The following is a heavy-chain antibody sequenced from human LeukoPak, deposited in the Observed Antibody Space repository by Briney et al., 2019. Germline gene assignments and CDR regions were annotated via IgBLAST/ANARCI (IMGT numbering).Heavy chain of an antibody. Sequence: SETLSLTCAVCRGSFSGYYWTWIRQSPGKGLEWIGEINHSGTTNYNPSLKSRVTISIDTSKNQLSLKLSSVTAADTAVYYCARGPTIDYDILTGYYYFDYWGQGTLVTVSS. V-gene: IGHV4-34*01. CDR3: ARGPTIDYDILTGYYYFDY. CDR1: RGSFSGYY. J-gene: IGHJ4*02. D-gene: IGHD3-9*01. CDR2: INHSGTT.